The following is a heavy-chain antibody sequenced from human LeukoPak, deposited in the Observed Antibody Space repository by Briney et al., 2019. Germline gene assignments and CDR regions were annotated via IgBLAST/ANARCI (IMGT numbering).Heavy chain of an antibody. J-gene: IGHJ4*02. V-gene: IGHV1-8*03. D-gene: IGHD2-2*01. CDR3: ARPQRRGPAAIGY. CDR2: MNPNSGNT. CDR1: GYTFTSYD. Sequence: ASVKVSCKASGYTFTSYDINCVRQAPGQGLEWMGWMNPNSGNTVYAQKFQGRVTITRNTSISTAYMELSSLRSEDTAVYYCARPQRRGPAAIGYWGQGTLVTVSS.